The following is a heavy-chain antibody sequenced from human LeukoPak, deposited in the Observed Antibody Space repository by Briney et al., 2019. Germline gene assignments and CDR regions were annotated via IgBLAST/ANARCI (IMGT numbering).Heavy chain of an antibody. CDR3: ARGGRSSSPMDY. Sequence: GESLKISCKGSGYSFNTYWIGWVRQMPGKGLEWMGIIYPGESDTSYSPSFQGQVTISADKSLSTAYLQWGSLKASDTAMYYCARGGRSSSPMDYWGQGILVIVSS. CDR1: GYSFNTYW. CDR2: IYPGESDT. V-gene: IGHV5-51*01. D-gene: IGHD6-6*01. J-gene: IGHJ4*02.